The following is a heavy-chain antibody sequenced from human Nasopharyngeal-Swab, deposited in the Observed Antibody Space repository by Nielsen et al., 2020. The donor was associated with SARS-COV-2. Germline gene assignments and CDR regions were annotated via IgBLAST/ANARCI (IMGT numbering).Heavy chain of an antibody. CDR2: INHSGST. CDR3: ARGQVFGVVRRAPHAFDI. CDR1: GGSFSGYY. Sequence: SQTLSLTCAVYGGSFSGYYWSWIRQPPGKGLEWIGEINHSGSTNYNPSLKSRVTISVDTSKNQFSLKLSSVTAADTAVYYCARGQVFGVVRRAPHAFDIWGQGTMVTASS. V-gene: IGHV4-34*01. D-gene: IGHD3-3*01. J-gene: IGHJ3*02.